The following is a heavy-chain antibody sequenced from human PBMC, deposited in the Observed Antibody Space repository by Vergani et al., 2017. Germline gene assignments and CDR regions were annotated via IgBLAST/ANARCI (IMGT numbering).Heavy chain of an antibody. D-gene: IGHD3-10*01. CDR2: ISAYNGNT. CDR1: GYTFTSYG. Sequence: QVQLVQSGAEVKKPGASVKVSCKASGYTFTSYGISWVRQAPGQGLEWMGWISAYNGNTNYAQKLQGRVTITTDTSTSTAYMELRSMRSDDTAVYYCARDQNLLLWFGESGADPWGQGTLVTVSS. V-gene: IGHV1-18*01. J-gene: IGHJ5*02. CDR3: ARDQNLLLWFGESGADP.